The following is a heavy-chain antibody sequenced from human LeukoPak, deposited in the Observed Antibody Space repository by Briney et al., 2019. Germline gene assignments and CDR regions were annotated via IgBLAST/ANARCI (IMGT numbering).Heavy chain of an antibody. J-gene: IGHJ4*02. CDR3: ARGFYGDYGGY. CDR2: INPNSGGT. D-gene: IGHD4-17*01. Sequence: ASVKVSCKASEYTFTSYYMHWVRQAPGQGLEWVGWINPNSGGTSYAQKFQGRVTMTRDTSISTAYMELSRLRSDDTAVYYCARGFYGDYGGYWGQGTLVTVSS. V-gene: IGHV1-2*02. CDR1: EYTFTSYY.